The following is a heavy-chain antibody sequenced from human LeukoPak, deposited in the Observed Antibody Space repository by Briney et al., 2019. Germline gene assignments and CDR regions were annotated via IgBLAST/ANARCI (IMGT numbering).Heavy chain of an antibody. CDR3: ARGRDGYNLDFDY. CDR1: GGSISSYY. V-gene: IGHV4-59*01. J-gene: IGHJ4*02. D-gene: IGHD5-24*01. CDR2: TYYSGST. Sequence: KPSETLSLTCTVSGGSISSYYWSWIRQPPGKGLEWIGYTYYSGSTNYNPSLKSRVTISVDTSKNQFSLKLSSVTAADTAVYYCARGRDGYNLDFDYWGQGTLVTVSS.